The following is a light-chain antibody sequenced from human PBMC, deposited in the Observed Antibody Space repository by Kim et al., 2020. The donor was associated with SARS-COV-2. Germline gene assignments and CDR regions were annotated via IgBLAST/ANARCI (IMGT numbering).Light chain of an antibody. J-gene: IGKJ2*01. V-gene: IGKV1-8*01. CDR1: QGISSY. CDR3: QQYYSYPRT. CDR2: AAS. Sequence: AIRMTQSPSSFSASTGDRVTITCRASQGISSYLAWYQQKPGKAPKLLIYAASTLQSGVPSRFSGSGSGTDFTLTISCLQSEDFATYYCQQYYSYPRTFGQETKLEI.